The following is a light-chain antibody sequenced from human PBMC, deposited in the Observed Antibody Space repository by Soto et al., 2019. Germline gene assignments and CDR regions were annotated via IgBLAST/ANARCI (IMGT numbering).Light chain of an antibody. CDR3: QQDNNWPPYT. V-gene: IGKV3-15*01. CDR1: QSVSSN. Sequence: EIVMTQSPATLSVSPGERATLSCRASQSVSSNLAWYQQKPGQAPRLLIYGASTRATGIPARFSGSGSGTEFAPTISSLPSEDFAVYYCQQDNNWPPYTFGQGTKLEIK. J-gene: IGKJ2*01. CDR2: GAS.